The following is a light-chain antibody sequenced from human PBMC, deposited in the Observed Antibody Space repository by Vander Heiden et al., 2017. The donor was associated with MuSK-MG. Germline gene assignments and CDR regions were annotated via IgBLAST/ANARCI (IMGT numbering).Light chain of an antibody. V-gene: IGKV1-39*01. CDR1: QSISSY. CDR3: QQSDSTLYT. CDR2: AAS. Sequence: GDRVTITCRASQSISSYLNWYQQKPGKAPKLLIYAASSLQSGVPSRFSGSGSGTDFTLTISSLQPEDFATYYCQQSDSTLYTFGQGTKLEIK. J-gene: IGKJ2*01.